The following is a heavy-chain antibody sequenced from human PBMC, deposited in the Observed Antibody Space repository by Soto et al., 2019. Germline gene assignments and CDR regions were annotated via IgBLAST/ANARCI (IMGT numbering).Heavy chain of an antibody. Sequence: SETLSLTCTVSGGSIITYYWSWIRQPPGEGLEWIGYIYYSGSTDYNPSLKSRVTISVDTSKNQFSLRLSSVTAADTAVYYCARGGTTGTTRWFDPWGQGTLVTVSS. CDR3: ARGGTTGTTRWFDP. CDR1: GGSIITYY. CDR2: IYYSGST. V-gene: IGHV4-59*08. J-gene: IGHJ5*02. D-gene: IGHD1-1*01.